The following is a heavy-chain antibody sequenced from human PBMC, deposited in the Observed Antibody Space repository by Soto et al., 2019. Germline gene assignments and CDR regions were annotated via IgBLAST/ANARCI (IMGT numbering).Heavy chain of an antibody. J-gene: IGHJ4*02. CDR1: GFTFSNAW. CDR3: TTEPPAKVMGVCSGVSVG. D-gene: IGHD4-4*01. Sequence: ESGGGLVKPGGSLRLSCAASGFTFSNAWMSWVRQAPGKGLEWVGRIKSKTDGGTTDYAAPVKGRFTISRDDSKNTLYLQMNSLKTEDTAVYYCTTEPPAKVMGVCSGVSVGWGQGTLVTVSS. V-gene: IGHV3-15*01. CDR2: IKSKTDGGTT.